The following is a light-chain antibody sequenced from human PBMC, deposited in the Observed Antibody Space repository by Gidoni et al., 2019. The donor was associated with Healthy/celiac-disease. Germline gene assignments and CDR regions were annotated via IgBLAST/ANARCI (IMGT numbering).Light chain of an antibody. Sequence: QSVLTQPLSVSEAPRPRVTISCSGSSSNIGNNAVNWYQQLPGKAPKLLIYYDDLLPSGVSDRFSGSKSGTSASLAISGLQSEDEADYYCAAWDDSLNAVVFGGGTKLTVL. V-gene: IGLV1-36*01. CDR1: SSNIGNNA. J-gene: IGLJ2*01. CDR3: AAWDDSLNAVV. CDR2: YDD.